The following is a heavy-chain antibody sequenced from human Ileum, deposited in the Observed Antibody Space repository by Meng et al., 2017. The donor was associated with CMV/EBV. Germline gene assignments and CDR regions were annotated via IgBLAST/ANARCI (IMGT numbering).Heavy chain of an antibody. D-gene: IGHD6-19*01. Sequence: VLLPELGSALVEPSETLSPTCPVSGDSISSNFWGWIRQPAGKGLEWIGRIYSSGSTFYNPSLNSRVTMSVDTSKNQFSLSLASVTAADTAIYFCAREESVGIAVTGTFDYWGQGILVTVSS. CDR1: GDSISSNF. CDR2: IYSSGST. V-gene: IGHV4-4*07. J-gene: IGHJ4*02. CDR3: AREESVGIAVTGTFDY.